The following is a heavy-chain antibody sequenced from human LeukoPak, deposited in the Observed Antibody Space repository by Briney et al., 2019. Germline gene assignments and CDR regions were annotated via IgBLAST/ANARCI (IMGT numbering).Heavy chain of an antibody. J-gene: IGHJ4*02. CDR1: GFIFNSHW. D-gene: IGHD5-18*01. CDR3: ARDSRYSRGVGDFDY. CDR2: IREDGSEK. Sequence: GGSLRLSCAASGFIFNSHWMSWVRQAPGKGLEWVANIREDGSEKYYVDSVKGRFTISRDNAKNSLFLQMNSLRADDTAVYYCARDSRYSRGVGDFDYWGQGTLVIVSS. V-gene: IGHV3-7*03.